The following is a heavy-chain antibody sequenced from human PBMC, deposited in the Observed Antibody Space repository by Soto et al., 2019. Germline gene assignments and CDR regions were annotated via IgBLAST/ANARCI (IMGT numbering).Heavy chain of an antibody. Sequence: SVEVSCKDSGYAFTSYGIHWVRQDPVQRLEWMGWINAANGDTKYSPKFQGRVTITRDTSASTAYMELSSLRSEDTAVYYCVRRHVSATGIDWFDPWGQGTLVTVSS. V-gene: IGHV1-3*01. CDR2: INAANGDT. CDR1: GYAFTSYG. J-gene: IGHJ5*02. CDR3: VRRHVSATGIDWFDP. D-gene: IGHD6-13*01.